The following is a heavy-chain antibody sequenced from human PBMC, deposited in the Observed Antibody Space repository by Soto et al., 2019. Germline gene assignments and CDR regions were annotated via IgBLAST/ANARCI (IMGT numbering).Heavy chain of an antibody. J-gene: IGHJ6*02. Sequence: GGSLRLSCAASGFTFSSYAMHWVRQAPGKGLEWVAVISYDGSNKYYADSVKGRFTISRDNSKNTLYLQMNSLRAEDTAVYYCAGEGSDNWNYEDYGMDVWGQGTTVTVSS. CDR2: ISYDGSNK. V-gene: IGHV3-30-3*01. CDR3: AGEGSDNWNYEDYGMDV. CDR1: GFTFSSYA. D-gene: IGHD1-7*01.